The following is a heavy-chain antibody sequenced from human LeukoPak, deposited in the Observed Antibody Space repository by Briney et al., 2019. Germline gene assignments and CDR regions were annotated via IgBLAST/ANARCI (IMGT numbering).Heavy chain of an antibody. D-gene: IGHD5-24*01. J-gene: IGHJ4*02. CDR3: ARGYLQMGY. Sequence: PGGSLRLSYAAYGFTYSSYWMHWVRQAPGKVLVWVSRINSDGSSTSYADSVKGRFTISRDNAKNTLYLQMNSLRAEDTAVYYCARGYLQMGYWGQGTLVTVSS. CDR2: INSDGSST. V-gene: IGHV3-74*01. CDR1: GFTYSSYW.